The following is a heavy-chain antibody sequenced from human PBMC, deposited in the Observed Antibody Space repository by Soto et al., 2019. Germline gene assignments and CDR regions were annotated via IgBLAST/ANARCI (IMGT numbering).Heavy chain of an antibody. V-gene: IGHV4-34*01. Sequence: SETLSLTCAVYGGSFSGYYWSWIRQPPGKGLEWIGEINHSGSTNYNPSLKSRVTISVDTSKNQFSLKLSSVTAADTAVYYCARGRALYGSGSYLALDYWGQGTLVTVSS. CDR1: GGSFSGYY. CDR3: ARGRALYGSGSYLALDY. CDR2: INHSGST. D-gene: IGHD3-10*01. J-gene: IGHJ4*02.